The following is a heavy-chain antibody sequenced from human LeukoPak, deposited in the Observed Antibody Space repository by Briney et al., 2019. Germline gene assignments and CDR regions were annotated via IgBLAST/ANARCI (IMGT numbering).Heavy chain of an antibody. V-gene: IGHV1-2*02. Sequence: ASVKVSCKASGYTFTGYYMHWVRQAPGQGLEWMGWINPNSGGTNYAQKFQGRVTMTRDTSISTAYMELSRLRSDDTAVYYCARGSSGWSNYYYYYMDVWGKGTTVTVSS. CDR1: GYTFTGYY. CDR3: ARGSSGWSNYYYYYMDV. D-gene: IGHD6-19*01. CDR2: INPNSGGT. J-gene: IGHJ6*03.